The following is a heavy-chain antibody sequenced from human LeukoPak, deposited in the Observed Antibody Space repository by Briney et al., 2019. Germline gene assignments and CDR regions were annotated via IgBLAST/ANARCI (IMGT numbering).Heavy chain of an antibody. Sequence: GGSLRLSCAASGFSFNSHGMHWVRQAPDKGLEWVAVISDDGSKGYYADSAKGRFTISRDNSKNTLYLQMNSLRAEDTAMYYCAKEIFRSNDYWGQGTLVTVSS. CDR3: AKEIFRSNDY. D-gene: IGHD3-3*01. CDR1: GFSFNSHG. CDR2: ISDDGSKG. V-gene: IGHV3-30*18. J-gene: IGHJ4*02.